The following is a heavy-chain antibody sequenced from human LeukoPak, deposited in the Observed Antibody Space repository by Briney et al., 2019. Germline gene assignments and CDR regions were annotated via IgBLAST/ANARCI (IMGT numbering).Heavy chain of an antibody. V-gene: IGHV4-4*02. Sequence: SETLSLTCAVSGGSISSNNWWSWVRQPPGKGLEWIGEIYHSGSASYNPSLKSRVTISIDKSKIQFSLKLSSVTAADTAVYYCARFTSSLDAFDIWGQGTMVTVSS. CDR2: IYHSGSA. CDR1: GGSISSNNW. CDR3: ARFTSSLDAFDI. J-gene: IGHJ3*02.